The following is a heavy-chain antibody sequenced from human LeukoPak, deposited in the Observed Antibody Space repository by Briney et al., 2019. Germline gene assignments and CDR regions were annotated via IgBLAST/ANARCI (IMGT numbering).Heavy chain of an antibody. CDR1: GYTFTSYG. Sequence: ASVKVSCKASGYTFTSYGISWVRQAPGQGLERMGWISAYNGNTNYAQKPQGRVTMTTDTSTSTAYMELRSLRSDDTAVYYCARSDPRASAFDIWGQGTMVTVSS. CDR3: ARSDPRASAFDI. CDR2: ISAYNGNT. V-gene: IGHV1-18*01. J-gene: IGHJ3*02.